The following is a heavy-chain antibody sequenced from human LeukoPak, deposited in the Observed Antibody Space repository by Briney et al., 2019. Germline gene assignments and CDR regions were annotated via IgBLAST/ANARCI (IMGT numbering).Heavy chain of an antibody. CDR2: INSDGSRM. J-gene: IGHJ4*02. Sequence: PGGSLRLSCAAFDFIFSGYWMHWVRQAPGKGLVWVSDINSDGSRMNYADSVVKGRFIISRDNAKKSLYLQMNGLRAEDAAVYYCVRGMSGSSGPFDYWGQGTLVTVSS. CDR1: DFIFSGYW. D-gene: IGHD2-2*01. V-gene: IGHV3-74*01. CDR3: VRGMSGSSGPFDY.